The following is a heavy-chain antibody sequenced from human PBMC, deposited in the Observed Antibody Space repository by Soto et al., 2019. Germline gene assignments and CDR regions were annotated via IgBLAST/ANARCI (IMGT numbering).Heavy chain of an antibody. CDR2: IVVGSGNT. J-gene: IGHJ6*02. CDR3: AADPGSTVTDINYYYGMDV. CDR1: GFTFTSSA. D-gene: IGHD4-4*01. Sequence: SVKVSCKASGFTFTSSAVQWVRQARGQRLEWIGWIVVGSGNTNYAQKFQERVTITRDMSTSTAYMELSSLRSEDTAVYYCAADPGSTVTDINYYYGMDVWGQGTTVTVSS. V-gene: IGHV1-58*01.